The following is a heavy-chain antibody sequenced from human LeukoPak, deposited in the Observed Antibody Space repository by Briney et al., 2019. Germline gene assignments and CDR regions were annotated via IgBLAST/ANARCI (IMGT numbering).Heavy chain of an antibody. J-gene: IGHJ4*02. Sequence: GRSLRRSCTASGFNFNEFPMHWVRQAPGKGLEWVSGIGLNSGSIGNADSVKGRFTISRDNAEKSLYLQMNSLRPEDTAFYYCGKELSRSGYSPLDYWGQGALVTVSS. D-gene: IGHD5-12*01. CDR1: GFNFNEFP. CDR3: GKELSRSGYSPLDY. V-gene: IGHV3-9*01. CDR2: IGLNSGSI.